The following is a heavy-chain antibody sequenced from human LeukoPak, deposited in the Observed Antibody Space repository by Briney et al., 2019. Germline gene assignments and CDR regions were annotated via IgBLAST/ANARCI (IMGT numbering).Heavy chain of an antibody. CDR3: ARILKFDDY. Sequence: ASVKVSCKASGYTFTSYGASWVRQAPGQGLEWMGWINPNSGGTNYAQKFQGRVTMTRDTSISTAYMELSRLRSDDTAVYYCARILKFDDYWGQGTLVTVSS. CDR1: GYTFTSYG. V-gene: IGHV1-2*02. J-gene: IGHJ4*02. CDR2: INPNSGGT. D-gene: IGHD2-8*02.